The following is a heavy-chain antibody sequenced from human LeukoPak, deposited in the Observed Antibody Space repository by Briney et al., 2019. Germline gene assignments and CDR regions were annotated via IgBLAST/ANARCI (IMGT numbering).Heavy chain of an antibody. Sequence: PGGSLRLSCAASGFTFSSYAMSWVRQAPGKGLEWVSAISGSGGSIYYADSVKGRFTISRDNSKNTLYLQMNSLRAEDTAVYYCAKDQLDYYYGMDVWGQGTTVTVSS. CDR1: GFTFSSYA. V-gene: IGHV3-23*01. CDR2: ISGSGGSI. CDR3: AKDQLDYYYGMDV. J-gene: IGHJ6*02. D-gene: IGHD6-13*01.